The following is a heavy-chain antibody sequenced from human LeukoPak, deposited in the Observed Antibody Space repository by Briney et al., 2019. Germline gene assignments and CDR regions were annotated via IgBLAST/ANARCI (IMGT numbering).Heavy chain of an antibody. CDR1: RGSISGYS. CDR3: ASATVTDYWYFDL. V-gene: IGHV4-59*01. CDR2: IYYSGDT. J-gene: IGHJ2*01. D-gene: IGHD4-17*01. Sequence: SETLSLTCTVSRGSISGYSWSWIRQSPGGGLEWIGYIYYSGDTAYNPSLRSRVTLSVDTSKNQFSLQLRSVTTADTAVYYCASATVTDYWYFDLWGRGTLVTVSS.